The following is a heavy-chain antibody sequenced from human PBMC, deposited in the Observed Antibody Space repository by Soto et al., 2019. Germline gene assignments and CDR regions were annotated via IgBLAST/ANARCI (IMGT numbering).Heavy chain of an antibody. Sequence: QVQLVQSGAEVKKPGSSVKVSCKASGGTFSSYAISWVRQAPGQGLEWMGGIIPIFGTANYAQKFQGRVMITADESTSTAYMELSSLRSEDTAVYYCARRYTPRYSSGWYPKYYFDYWGQGTLVTVSS. CDR1: GGTFSSYA. CDR2: IIPIFGTA. D-gene: IGHD6-19*01. CDR3: ARRYTPRYSSGWYPKYYFDY. J-gene: IGHJ4*02. V-gene: IGHV1-69*01.